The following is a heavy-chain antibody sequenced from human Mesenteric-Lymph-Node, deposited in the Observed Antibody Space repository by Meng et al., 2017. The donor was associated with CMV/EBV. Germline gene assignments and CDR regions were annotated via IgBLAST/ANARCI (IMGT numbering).Heavy chain of an antibody. CDR1: ALSFSSYG. CDR3: AKAVLATCRGVTCYHFDY. CDR2: VRYDGTVT. D-gene: IGHD2-15*01. J-gene: IGHJ4*02. Sequence: GGPLRLSCAASALSFSSYGMHWVRQAPGKGLEWVSFVRYDGTVTYYADSVKGRFTISRDNSKNTVSLQMNSLGAEDTAIYYCAKAVLATCRGVTCYHFDYWGQGTLVTVSS. V-gene: IGHV3-30*02.